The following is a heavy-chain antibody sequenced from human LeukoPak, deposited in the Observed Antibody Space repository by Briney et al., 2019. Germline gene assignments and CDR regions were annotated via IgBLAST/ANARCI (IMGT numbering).Heavy chain of an antibody. CDR3: AKGISYYDSSGYYLLDY. V-gene: IGHV3-9*01. D-gene: IGHD3-22*01. CDR2: ISWNSGSI. CDR1: GFTFDDYA. Sequence: RAGGSLRLSCAASGFTFDDYAMHWVRHAPGKGLEWVSGISWNSGSIGYADSVKGRFTISRDNAKNSLYLQMNSLRAEDTALYYCAKGISYYDSSGYYLLDYWGQGTLVTVSS. J-gene: IGHJ4*02.